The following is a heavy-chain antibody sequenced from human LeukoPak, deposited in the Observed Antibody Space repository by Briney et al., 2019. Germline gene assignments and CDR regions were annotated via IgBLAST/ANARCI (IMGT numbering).Heavy chain of an antibody. CDR1: GFTFSSYS. CDR2: ISSSSSYI. CDR3: ARDRNTDFWSGYYTNYFDY. J-gene: IGHJ4*02. Sequence: GGSLRLSCAASGFTFSSYSMNWVRQAPGKGLEWVSSISSSSSYIYYADSVKGRFTISRDNAKNSLYLQLNSLRAEDTAVYYCARDRNTDFWSGYYTNYFDYWGQGALVTVSS. V-gene: IGHV3-21*01. D-gene: IGHD3-3*01.